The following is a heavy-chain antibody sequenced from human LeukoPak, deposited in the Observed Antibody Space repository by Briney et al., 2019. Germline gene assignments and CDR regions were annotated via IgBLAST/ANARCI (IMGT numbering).Heavy chain of an antibody. D-gene: IGHD3-10*01. Sequence: AETLSLTCAVYGGSFSGYYWSWIRQPPGKGLELIGEINHSGSTNYNPSLKSRVTISVDTSKNQFSLKLSSVTAADTSVYYCARDSRRYYYGSGRRWFDPWGQGTMATVSS. CDR3: ARDSRRYYYGSGRRWFDP. J-gene: IGHJ5*02. CDR1: GGSFSGYY. V-gene: IGHV4-34*01. CDR2: INHSGST.